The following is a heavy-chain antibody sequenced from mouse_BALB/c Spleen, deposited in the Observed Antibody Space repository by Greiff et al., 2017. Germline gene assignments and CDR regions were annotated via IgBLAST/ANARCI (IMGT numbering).Heavy chain of an antibody. J-gene: IGHJ2*01. CDR1: GYTFTNHH. Sequence: EVQLQESGAELVRPGASVKISCKAFGYTFTNHHINWVKQRPGQGLDWIGYINPYNGGTGYNQKFKSKATLTVDNSSSTAYMELRSLTSEDSAVYYCARDPGFDYWGQGTTLTVSS. CDR2: INPYNGGT. V-gene: IGHV1S29*02. CDR3: ARDPGFDY.